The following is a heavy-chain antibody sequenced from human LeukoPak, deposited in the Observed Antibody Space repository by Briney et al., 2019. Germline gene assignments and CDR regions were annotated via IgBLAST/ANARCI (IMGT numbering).Heavy chain of an antibody. CDR3: ARERGSGYYYFDY. D-gene: IGHD5-12*01. Sequence: PGGSLRLSCGASGFTFSSYGMHWVRQAPGKGLEWVANIKQDGSEKYYVDSVKGRFTISRDKAKKLLYLQMNSLRAEDTAVYYCARERGSGYYYFDYWGQGTLVTVSS. CDR2: IKQDGSEK. J-gene: IGHJ4*02. CDR1: GFTFSSYG. V-gene: IGHV3-7*01.